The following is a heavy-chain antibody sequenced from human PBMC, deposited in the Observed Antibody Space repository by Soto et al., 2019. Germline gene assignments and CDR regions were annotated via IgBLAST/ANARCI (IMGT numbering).Heavy chain of an antibody. CDR3: AKEEYSYGQPNDAFEI. CDR1: GFTFRTYG. Sequence: QVQLVESGGGVVQPGRSLRVSCAASGFTFRTYGIHWVRQAPGKGLEWVAGISYDGSEKYYGESVKGRFTISRDNSKSTLYLQMNSLRGEDTAVYYCAKEEYSYGQPNDAFEIWGQGTMVTASS. D-gene: IGHD5-18*01. J-gene: IGHJ3*02. V-gene: IGHV3-30*18. CDR2: ISYDGSEK.